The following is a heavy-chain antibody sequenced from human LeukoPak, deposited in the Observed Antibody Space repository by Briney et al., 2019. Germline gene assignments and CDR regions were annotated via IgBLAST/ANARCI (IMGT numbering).Heavy chain of an antibody. Sequence: ASVKVSCKASGYAFTSYGISWVRQAPGQGLEWMGRISAYNGNTDYAQKLQGRVTMTTDTSTSTAYMELRSLRSDDTAVYYCARLSGTVYYYYMDVWGKGTTVTVSS. J-gene: IGHJ6*03. V-gene: IGHV1-18*01. CDR2: ISAYNGNT. CDR1: GYAFTSYG. D-gene: IGHD6-13*01. CDR3: ARLSGTVYYYYMDV.